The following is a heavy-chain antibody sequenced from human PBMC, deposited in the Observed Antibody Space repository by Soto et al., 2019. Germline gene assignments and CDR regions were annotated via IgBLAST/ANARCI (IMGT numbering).Heavy chain of an antibody. CDR1: GGSISSYY. J-gene: IGHJ3*02. CDR3: ARHLYYDFWSGYYTGADAFDI. V-gene: IGHV4-59*08. CDR2: IYYSGST. Sequence: SETLSLTCTVSGGSISSYYWSWIRQPPGKGLEWIGYIYYSGSTNYNPSLKSRVTISVDTSKNQFSLKLSSVTAADTAVYYCARHLYYDFWSGYYTGADAFDIWGQGTMVTVSS. D-gene: IGHD3-3*01.